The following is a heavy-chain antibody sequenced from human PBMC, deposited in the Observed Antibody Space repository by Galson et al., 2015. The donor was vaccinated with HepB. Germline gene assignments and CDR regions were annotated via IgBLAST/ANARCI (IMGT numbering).Heavy chain of an antibody. J-gene: IGHJ3*02. CDR3: AHRRWGYYGSGSYYNVGAFDI. CDR2: IYWDDDK. CDR1: GFSLSTSGVG. Sequence: LVKPTQTLTLTCTFSGFSLSTSGVGVGWIRQPPGKALEWLALIYWDDDKRYSPSLKSRLTITKDTSKNQVVLTMTNMDPVDTATYYCAHRRWGYYGSGSYYNVGAFDIWGQGTMVTVSS. V-gene: IGHV2-5*02. D-gene: IGHD3-10*01.